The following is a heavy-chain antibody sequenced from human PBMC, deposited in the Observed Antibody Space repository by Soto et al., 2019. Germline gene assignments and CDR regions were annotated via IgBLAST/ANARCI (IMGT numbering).Heavy chain of an antibody. CDR1: GFTFSSYG. J-gene: IGHJ4*02. D-gene: IGHD2-2*01. Sequence: HPGGSLRLSCAASGFTFSSYGMHWVRQAPGKGLEWVAVIWYDGSNKCYADSVKGRFTISRDNSKNTLYLQMNSLRAEDTAVYYCAREYQLHPFEYWGQGTLVTVSS. V-gene: IGHV3-33*01. CDR2: IWYDGSNK. CDR3: AREYQLHPFEY.